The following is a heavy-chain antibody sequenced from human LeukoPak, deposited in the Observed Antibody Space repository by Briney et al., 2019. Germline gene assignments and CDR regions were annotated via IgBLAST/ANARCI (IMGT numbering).Heavy chain of an antibody. V-gene: IGHV3-23*01. CDR1: GFTFSSYA. Sequence: GGSLRLSCAASGFTFSSYAMSWVRQAAGKGLEWVSSISGSGGRTYYADSVKGRFTISRDNSKNTLHLQMNSLRAEDTAIYYCAKIGANVGFWGQGNLVTVSS. CDR3: AKIGANVGF. D-gene: IGHD4/OR15-4a*01. J-gene: IGHJ4*02. CDR2: ISGSGGRT.